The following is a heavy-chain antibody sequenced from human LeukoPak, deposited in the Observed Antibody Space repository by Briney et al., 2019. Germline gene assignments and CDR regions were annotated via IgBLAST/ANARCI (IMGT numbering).Heavy chain of an antibody. Sequence: SETLSLTCAVYGGSFSGYYWSWIRQPPGKGLEWIGEINHSGSTNYNPSLKSRVTISVDTSRNQFSLKLTSVTAADTAVYYCARASSHWTPVDAFDIWGQGTMVTVSS. D-gene: IGHD1-1*01. CDR1: GGSFSGYY. J-gene: IGHJ3*02. CDR2: INHSGST. CDR3: ARASSHWTPVDAFDI. V-gene: IGHV4-34*01.